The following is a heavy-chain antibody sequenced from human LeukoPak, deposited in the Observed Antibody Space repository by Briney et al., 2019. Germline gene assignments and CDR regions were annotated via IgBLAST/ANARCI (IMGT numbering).Heavy chain of an antibody. CDR3: ARPSGSYRQGLRYFDY. Sequence: GGSLKISCKGSGYSFTDYWIGWVRQMPGKGLEWMGIIYPGDSDTRYSPSFQGQVTISADKSISTAYLQWSSLKASDTAMYYCARPSGSYRQGLRYFDYWGQGTLVTVSS. CDR1: GYSFTDYW. CDR2: IYPGDSDT. D-gene: IGHD1-26*01. V-gene: IGHV5-51*01. J-gene: IGHJ4*02.